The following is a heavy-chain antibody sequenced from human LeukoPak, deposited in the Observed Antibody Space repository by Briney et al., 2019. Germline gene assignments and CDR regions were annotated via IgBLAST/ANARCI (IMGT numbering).Heavy chain of an antibody. CDR1: GFPFSIYW. D-gene: IGHD6-13*01. V-gene: IGHV3-7*01. CDR3: ARLTVYSSSWLAYYMDV. Sequence: GGSLRLSCAASGFPFSIYWMTWVRQAPGRGLEWVANIKGEGSDKHYVDSVKGRLTFSKDKDKNSLFLQVNSVRSEDTAVYYCARLTVYSSSWLAYYMDVWGKGTTVTVSS. J-gene: IGHJ6*03. CDR2: IKGEGSDK.